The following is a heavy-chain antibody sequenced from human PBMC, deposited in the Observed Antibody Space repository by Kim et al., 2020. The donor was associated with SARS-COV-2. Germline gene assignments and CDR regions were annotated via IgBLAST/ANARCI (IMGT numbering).Heavy chain of an antibody. CDR2: INPNSGGT. V-gene: IGHV1-2*02. J-gene: IGHJ4*02. CDR1: GYTFTGYY. D-gene: IGHD6-19*01. CDR3: ARVPSGVAVAGDY. Sequence: ASVKVSCKASGYTFTGYYMHWVRQAPGQGLEWMGWINPNSGGTNYAQKFQGRVTMTRDTSISTAYMELSRLRSDDTAVYYCARVPSGVAVAGDYWGQGTLVTVSS.